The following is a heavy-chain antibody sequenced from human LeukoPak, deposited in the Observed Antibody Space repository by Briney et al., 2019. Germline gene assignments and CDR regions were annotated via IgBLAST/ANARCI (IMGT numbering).Heavy chain of an antibody. J-gene: IGHJ6*02. CDR1: GGSISSGSYY. D-gene: IGHD2-2*01. CDR3: ASTCSSTSCSSYHYYYGMDV. CDR2: IYTSGST. V-gene: IGHV4-61*02. Sequence: SQTLSLTCTVSGGSISSGSYYWSWIRQPAGMGLEWIGRIYTSGSTNYNPSLKSRVTISVDTSKNQFSLKLSSVTAADTAVYYCASTCSSTSCSSYHYYYGMDVWGQGTTVTVSS.